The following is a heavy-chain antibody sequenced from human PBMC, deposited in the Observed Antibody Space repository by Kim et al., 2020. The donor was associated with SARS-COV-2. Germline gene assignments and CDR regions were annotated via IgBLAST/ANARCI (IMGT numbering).Heavy chain of an antibody. J-gene: IGHJ4*02. CDR2: IKQDGSEK. Sequence: GGSLRLSCAVSGFTFSSYWMSWVRQAPGKGLEWVANIKQDGSEKYYVDSVKGRFTISRDNAKNSLYLQMNSLRAEDTAVYYCARDDMTLWWYWGQGTLVTVSS. CDR1: GFTFSSYW. D-gene: IGHD2-21*01. V-gene: IGHV3-7*03. CDR3: ARDDMTLWWY.